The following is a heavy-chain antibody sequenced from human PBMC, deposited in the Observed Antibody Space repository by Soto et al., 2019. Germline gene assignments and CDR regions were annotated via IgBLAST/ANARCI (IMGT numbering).Heavy chain of an antibody. V-gene: IGHV3-23*01. J-gene: IGHJ4*02. CDR2: LGPDGRNT. CDR1: EFSFSRYA. Sequence: SGGSLRLSCVASEFSFSRYAMTWVRQAAGKGLQWVAGLGPDGRNTFYGESVRGRFTISRDNSRNTLYLQMSSLRAEDTAVYFCVKQMTTWTDSFFDFWGQGIKVTVYS. D-gene: IGHD4-17*01. CDR3: VKQMTTWTDSFFDF.